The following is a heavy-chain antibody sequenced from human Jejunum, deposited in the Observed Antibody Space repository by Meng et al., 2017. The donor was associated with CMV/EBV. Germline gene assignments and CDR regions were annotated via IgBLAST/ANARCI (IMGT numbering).Heavy chain of an antibody. CDR2: IIPNVRRG. J-gene: IGHJ4*02. Sequence: QVQLLEAGVAEKNPASTVKVSRKASGPSFINFAFSGVRRAPGQGLEWMGGIIPNVRRGNYTQKFKSRLTITADESTNTVYMDLSSLTSEDTAIYYCAREAAEEKWGQGTLVTVSS. CDR3: AREAAEEK. V-gene: IGHV1-69*01. D-gene: IGHD2-15*01. CDR1: GPSFINFA.